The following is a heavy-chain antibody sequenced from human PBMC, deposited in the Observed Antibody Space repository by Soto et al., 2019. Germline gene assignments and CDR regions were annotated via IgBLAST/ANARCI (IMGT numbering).Heavy chain of an antibody. CDR3: ARGRYCLTGRCFPNWFDS. CDR2: IYRSATT. J-gene: IGHJ5*01. CDR1: GDSISTVDYF. Sequence: QVQLLESGPGLVKPSQTLSLTCSVSGDSISTVDYFWAWIRQPPGQALEYIGYIYRSATTYFNPSFESRVASSLDTSKSQFSLNVTSVTAAETAVYFCARGRYCLTGRCFPNWFDSWGQGALVTVSS. D-gene: IGHD2-15*01. V-gene: IGHV4-30-4*01.